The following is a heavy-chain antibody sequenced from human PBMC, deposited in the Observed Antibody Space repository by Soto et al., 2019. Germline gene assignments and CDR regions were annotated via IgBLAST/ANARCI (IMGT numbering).Heavy chain of an antibody. CDR1: GFSVSSNY. CDR2: IYSGGNT. J-gene: IGHJ6*02. CDR3: ARASTWIPYYHYGMDV. Sequence: EVQLVESGGGWIQPGGSLRLSCAASGFSVSSNYMSWVRQAPGKGLEWVSVIYSGGNTHYADSVTGRFTISRDNSKNTLYLQMNSLSAEDTAVYYCARASTWIPYYHYGMDVWGQGTTVTVSS. D-gene: IGHD5-18*01. V-gene: IGHV3-53*01.